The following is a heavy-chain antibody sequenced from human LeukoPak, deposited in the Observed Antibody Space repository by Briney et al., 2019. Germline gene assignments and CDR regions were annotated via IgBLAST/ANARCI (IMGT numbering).Heavy chain of an antibody. CDR3: ARGRDCGGDCPFDY. CDR2: IYYSGST. J-gene: IGHJ4*02. Sequence: NPSETLSLTCAVSGGSISSSNWWSWVRQHPGKGLEWIGYIYYSGSTYYNPSLKSRVTISVDTSKNQFSLKLSSVTAADTAVYYCARGRDCGGDCPFDYWGQGTLVTVSS. V-gene: IGHV4-31*11. CDR1: GGSISSSNW. D-gene: IGHD2-21*02.